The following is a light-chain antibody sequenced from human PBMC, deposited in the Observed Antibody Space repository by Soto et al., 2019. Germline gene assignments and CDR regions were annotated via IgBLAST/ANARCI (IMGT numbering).Light chain of an antibody. CDR3: QQYHTWPIT. J-gene: IGKJ4*01. CDR1: QGVIRK. CDR2: GAS. V-gene: IGKV3-15*01. Sequence: DRVMTQSPATPSVAPGERVTFSFRASQGVIRKLDWYQHKPGQAPRLLISGASTGATGIPARFSGSGSGTEFTLTISSLQSEDCEIYYCQQYHTWPITFGGGTKVDIK.